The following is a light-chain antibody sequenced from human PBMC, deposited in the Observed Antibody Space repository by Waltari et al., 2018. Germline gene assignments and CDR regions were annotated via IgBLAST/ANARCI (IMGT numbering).Light chain of an antibody. J-gene: IGKJ4*01. V-gene: IGKV1-9*01. Sequence: DIQLTQSPSFLSASVGDRVTITCRASQGISSYLAWYQQRPGTAPTLLISAASTLQSGVPSRFSGSGSGTEFTLTISSLQPEDFATYYCQQSYSTPLTFGGGTKVEIK. CDR2: AAS. CDR3: QQSYSTPLT. CDR1: QGISSY.